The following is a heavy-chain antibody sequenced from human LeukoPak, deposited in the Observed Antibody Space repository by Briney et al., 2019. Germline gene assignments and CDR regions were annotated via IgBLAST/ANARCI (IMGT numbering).Heavy chain of an antibody. J-gene: IGHJ4*02. CDR1: GFTFSSYS. CDR2: ISSSSSYI. CDR3: ARDLGGDYFDY. V-gene: IGHV3-21*01. D-gene: IGHD1-26*01. Sequence: PGGSLRLSSAASGFTFSSYSMNWVRQALGKGLEWVSSISSSSSYIYYADSVRGRFTISRDNAKNSLYLQMNSLRAEDTAVYYCARDLGGDYFDYWGQGTLVTVSS.